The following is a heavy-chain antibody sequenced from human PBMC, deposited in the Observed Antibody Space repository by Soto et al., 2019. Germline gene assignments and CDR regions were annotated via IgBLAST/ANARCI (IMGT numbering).Heavy chain of an antibody. CDR3: TITIFGVVIHDY. Sequence: SETLSLTCAVYGGSFSGYYWSWFRQPPGKGLEWIGEINHSGSTNYNPSLKSRVTISVDTSKNQFSLKLSSVTAADTAVYYCTITIFGVVIHDYWGQGTLVTVS. D-gene: IGHD3-3*01. V-gene: IGHV4-34*01. CDR2: INHSGST. J-gene: IGHJ4*02. CDR1: GGSFSGYY.